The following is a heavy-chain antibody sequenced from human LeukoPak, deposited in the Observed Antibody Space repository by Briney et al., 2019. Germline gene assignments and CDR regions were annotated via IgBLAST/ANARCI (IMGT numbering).Heavy chain of an antibody. J-gene: IGHJ4*02. CDR2: IVPLLGVP. CDR1: GGTFGSYA. V-gene: IGHV1-69*04. Sequence: ASVKVPCKPSGGTFGSYAVNWVRQAPGQGLEWVGKIVPLLGVPKYAQKFQERVTITADKSTSTAYMELSSLTSDDTAVYYCARGDSVLQYWGPGTLVTVSS. CDR3: ARGDSVLQY. D-gene: IGHD3-10*02.